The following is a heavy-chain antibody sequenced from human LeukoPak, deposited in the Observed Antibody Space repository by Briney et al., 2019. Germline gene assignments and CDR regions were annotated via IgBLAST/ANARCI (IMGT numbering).Heavy chain of an antibody. CDR3: ARDQRPYCGRTRYFPIDI. Sequence: GGSLRLSREASGFTFSSYSMNWVRQAPGKRLEWVSYIGSGGSPANYADSVKGRFTISRDDARNSLYLQMNSLRAEDTAVYYCARDQRPYCGRTRYFPIDIWGQGTLVTVSS. V-gene: IGHV3-48*01. CDR1: GFTFSSYS. D-gene: IGHD2-21*01. J-gene: IGHJ3*02. CDR2: IGSGGSPA.